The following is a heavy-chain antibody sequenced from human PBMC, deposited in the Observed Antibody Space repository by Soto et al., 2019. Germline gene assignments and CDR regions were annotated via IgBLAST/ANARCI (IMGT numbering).Heavy chain of an antibody. J-gene: IGHJ5*01. D-gene: IGHD2-15*01. Sequence: PSDTLSLTCTVSGGSISSYYWSWIRQPPGKGLGWIGYIYYSGSTNYNPSLKSRVTISVDTSKNQFSLKLSSVTAADTAVYYCERHFAPFSGGSGYSNWFDLWGQGTLVTVSS. CDR3: ERHFAPFSGGSGYSNWFDL. CDR2: IYYSGST. V-gene: IGHV4-59*08. CDR1: GGSISSYY.